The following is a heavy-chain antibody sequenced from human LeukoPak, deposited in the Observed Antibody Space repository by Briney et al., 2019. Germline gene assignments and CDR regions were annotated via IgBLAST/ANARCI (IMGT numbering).Heavy chain of an antibody. CDR1: GGSLSGYY. V-gene: IGHV4-34*01. CDR3: ARASAMAPYNYYYMDV. J-gene: IGHJ6*03. Sequence: PSETLSLTCAVYGGSLSGYYWSWIRQPPGKGLEWIGEINHSGSTNYNPSLKSRVTISVDTSKNQFSLKLSSVTAADTAVYYCARASAMAPYNYYYMDVWGKGTTVTVSS. D-gene: IGHD5-18*01. CDR2: INHSGST.